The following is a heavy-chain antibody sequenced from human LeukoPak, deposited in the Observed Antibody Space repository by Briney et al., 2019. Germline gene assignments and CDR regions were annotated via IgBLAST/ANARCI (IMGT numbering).Heavy chain of an antibody. Sequence: GGSLRLSCAASGFTFSSYGMHWVRQAPGKGLEWVAFIRYDGNNKYYTDSVKGRFTISRDNSKNTLYLQMNSLRAEDTAVYYCAKDLEQLRGYFDYWGQGTLVTVSS. CDR1: GFTFSSYG. V-gene: IGHV3-30*02. J-gene: IGHJ4*02. CDR3: AKDLEQLRGYFDY. CDR2: IRYDGNNK. D-gene: IGHD6-6*01.